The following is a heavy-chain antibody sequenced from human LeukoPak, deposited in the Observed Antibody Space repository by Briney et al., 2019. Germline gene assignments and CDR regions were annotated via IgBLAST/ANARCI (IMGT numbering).Heavy chain of an antibody. D-gene: IGHD3-10*01. CDR2: ISYDGSNK. J-gene: IGHJ4*02. Sequence: PGGSLRLSCAASGFTFSSYAMHWVRQSPGKGLEWLAVISYDGSNKHYAHSAKGRFTISRDNSKNTLYLQMNSLRAEDTAVYYCGVGELSAGGYWGQGTLVTVSS. V-gene: IGHV3-30*04. CDR3: GVGELSAGGY. CDR1: GFTFSSYA.